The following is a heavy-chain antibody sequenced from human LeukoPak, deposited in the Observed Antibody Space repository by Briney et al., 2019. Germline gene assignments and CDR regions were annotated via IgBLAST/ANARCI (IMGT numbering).Heavy chain of an antibody. CDR2: IITYNGNT. V-gene: IGHV1-18*01. D-gene: IGHD4-17*01. CDR3: AKTTVTSEEYFYYYMDV. J-gene: IGHJ6*03. Sequence: ASVKVSCKTSGYTFTSYGLSWVRQAPGQGLEWMGCIITYNGNTYYSQKLQGRVTTTTDTSTSTAYMELRSLRSDETAVYYCAKTTVTSEEYFYYYMDVWGKGTTVTVSS. CDR1: GYTFTSYG.